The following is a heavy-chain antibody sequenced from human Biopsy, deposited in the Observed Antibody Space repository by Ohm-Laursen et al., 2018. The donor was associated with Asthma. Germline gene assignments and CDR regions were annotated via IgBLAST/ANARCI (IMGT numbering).Heavy chain of an antibody. D-gene: IGHD5-12*01. Sequence: SSVKVSCKASGDSLGSFINYAISWVRQAPRQGLEWMGGLIPVLGTADYAPMFEGRVAITADESTSTAYLELTSLRFEDTAVYYCARGYSGTDRIVYYYSGMEVWGQGTTVTVSS. J-gene: IGHJ6*02. CDR1: GDSLGSFINYA. CDR2: LIPVLGTA. CDR3: ARGYSGTDRIVYYYSGMEV. V-gene: IGHV1-69*01.